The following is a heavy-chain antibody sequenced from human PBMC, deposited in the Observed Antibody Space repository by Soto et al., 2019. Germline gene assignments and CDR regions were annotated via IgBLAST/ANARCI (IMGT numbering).Heavy chain of an antibody. Sequence: GGSLRLSCAASGFTFSSYSMNWVRQAPGKGLEWVSYISSSSSTIYYADSVKGRFTISRDNAKNSLYLQMNSLRAEDTAVYYCARDHDPDYDILTGWNWFDPWGQGTLVTVSS. J-gene: IGHJ5*02. D-gene: IGHD3-9*01. CDR1: GFTFSSYS. CDR2: ISSSSSTI. CDR3: ARDHDPDYDILTGWNWFDP. V-gene: IGHV3-48*01.